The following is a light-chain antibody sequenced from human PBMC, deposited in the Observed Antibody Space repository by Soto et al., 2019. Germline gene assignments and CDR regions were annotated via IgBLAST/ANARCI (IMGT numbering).Light chain of an antibody. CDR2: EVT. CDR3: NSYAGSNNLV. J-gene: IGLJ2*01. Sequence: QAVLTQPPSASGSPGQSVTISCTGTTSDVGAYNYVSWYQQHPGSAPKLLIYEVTKRPSGVPDRFSGSKSGNTASLTVSGLQAEDEADYYCNSYAGSNNLVFGGGTQLTVL. V-gene: IGLV2-8*01. CDR1: TSDVGAYNY.